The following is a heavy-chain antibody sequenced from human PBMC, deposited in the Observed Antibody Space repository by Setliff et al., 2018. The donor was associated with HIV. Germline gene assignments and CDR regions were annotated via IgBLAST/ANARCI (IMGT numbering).Heavy chain of an antibody. V-gene: IGHV4-34*01. J-gene: IGHJ3*02. CDR1: GGSFSGYY. CDR3: ARESGQSFPTAFDI. Sequence: PSETLSLTCAVYGGSFSGYYWSWIRQPPGKGLEWIGEINHSGSTNYNPSLKRRVTISVDTSKNQFSLKLSSVTAADTAVYYCARESGQSFPTAFDIWGQGTMVTVSS. CDR2: INHSGST. D-gene: IGHD3-3*01.